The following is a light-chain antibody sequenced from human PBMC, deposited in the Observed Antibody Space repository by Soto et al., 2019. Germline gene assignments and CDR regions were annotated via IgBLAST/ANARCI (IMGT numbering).Light chain of an antibody. J-gene: IGLJ2*01. CDR2: EVN. CDR3: SSYADRNIVV. V-gene: IGLV2-8*01. CDR1: SSDVGGYND. Sequence: QSALTQPPSASGSPGHSVTISCTGTSSDVGGYNDVSGYQQHPGKAPKLMIYEVNKRPSGVPDRCSGSKSGNTASLTVSGLHAEDEADYYCSSYADRNIVVFGGGTKLTVL.